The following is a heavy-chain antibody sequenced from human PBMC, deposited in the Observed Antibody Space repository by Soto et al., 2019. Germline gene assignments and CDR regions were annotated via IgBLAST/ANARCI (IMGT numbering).Heavy chain of an antibody. D-gene: IGHD2-15*01. V-gene: IGHV3-30*18. CDR3: AKLGYCSGGSCRYSSASY. J-gene: IGHJ4*02. Sequence: GGSLRLSCAASGFTFSSYSMNWVRQAPGKGLEWVAVISYDGSNKYYADSVKGRFTISRDNSKNTLYLQMNSLRAEDTAVYYCAKLGYCSGGSCRYSSASYWGQGTLVTVSS. CDR2: ISYDGSNK. CDR1: GFTFSSYS.